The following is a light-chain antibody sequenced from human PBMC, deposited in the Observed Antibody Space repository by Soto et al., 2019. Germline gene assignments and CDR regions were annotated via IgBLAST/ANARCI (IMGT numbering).Light chain of an antibody. CDR2: EGS. V-gene: IGLV2-23*03. CDR1: SSDVGSYNL. Sequence: QSVLTQPASVSGSPGPAITISCTGTSSDVGSYNLVSWYQQHPGKAPKLMIYEGSKRPSGVSNRFSGSKSGNTASLTISGLQAEDEADYYCCSYAGSSTFVFGGGTKLTVL. CDR3: CSYAGSSTFV. J-gene: IGLJ2*01.